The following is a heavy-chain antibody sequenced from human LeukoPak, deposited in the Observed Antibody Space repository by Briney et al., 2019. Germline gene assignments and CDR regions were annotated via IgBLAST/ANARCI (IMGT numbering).Heavy chain of an antibody. Sequence: PGGSLRLSCAASGFTLSSYALSWVRQAPGKGLEWVSSISSSGSNTFYADSVRGRFTISRGEPKNTLYLQMNSLRAEDTAVYYCAKDSFGEYSGSYSGGFDYWGQGTLVTVSS. CDR3: AKDSFGEYSGSYSGGFDY. V-gene: IGHV3-23*01. CDR2: ISSSGSNT. J-gene: IGHJ4*02. D-gene: IGHD1-26*01. CDR1: GFTLSSYA.